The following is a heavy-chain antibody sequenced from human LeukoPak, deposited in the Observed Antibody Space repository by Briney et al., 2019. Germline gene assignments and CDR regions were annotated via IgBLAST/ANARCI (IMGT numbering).Heavy chain of an antibody. Sequence: ASVKVSCKASGYSFTNYGLSWVRQAPGQGLEWMGWISANTGHANYAQNLQGRVTLTTDTSTTTAYMELRSLRFDDTAVYYCVRDEFTAQAWFDFWGQGTPVTVSS. J-gene: IGHJ5*01. CDR3: VRDEFTAQAWFDF. V-gene: IGHV1-18*01. CDR2: ISANTGHA. CDR1: GYSFTNYG. D-gene: IGHD3-16*01.